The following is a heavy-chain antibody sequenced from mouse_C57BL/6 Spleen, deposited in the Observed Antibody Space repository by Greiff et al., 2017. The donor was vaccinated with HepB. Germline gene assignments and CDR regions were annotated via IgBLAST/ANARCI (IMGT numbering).Heavy chain of an antibody. J-gene: IGHJ2*01. V-gene: IGHV5-9-1*02. CDR1: GFTFSSYA. CDR3: TRDRSPWITTVVAPFDY. D-gene: IGHD1-1*01. Sequence: EVKLMESGEGLVKPGGSLKLSCAASGFTFSSYAMSWVRQTPEKRLEWVAYISSGGDYIYYADTVKGRFTISRDNARNTLYLQMSSLKSENTAMYYCTRDRSPWITTVVAPFDYWGQGTTLTVSS. CDR2: ISSGGDYI.